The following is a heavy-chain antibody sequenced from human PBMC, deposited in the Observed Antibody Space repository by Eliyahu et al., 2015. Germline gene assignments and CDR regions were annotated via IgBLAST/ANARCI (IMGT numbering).Heavy chain of an antibody. J-gene: IGHJ6*02. CDR3: AVYLGGYRNYYYGMDV. CDR1: GFTFSXYE. V-gene: IGHV3-48*03. D-gene: IGHD5-18*01. CDR2: ISSSGSTI. Sequence: EVQLVESGGGLVQPGGSXRLXCAASGFTFSXYEMNWVRQAPGKGLEWVSYISSSGSTIYYADSVKGRFTISRDNAKNSLYLQMNSLRAEDTAVYYCAVYLGGYRNYYYGMDVWGQGTTVTVSS.